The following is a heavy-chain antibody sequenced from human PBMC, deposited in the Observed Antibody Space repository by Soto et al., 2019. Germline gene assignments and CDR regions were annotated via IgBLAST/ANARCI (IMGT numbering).Heavy chain of an antibody. Sequence: QVQLVQSGAEVKKPGSSVKVSCKASGGTFSSYTISWVRQAPGQGLEWMGRIIPILGIANYAQKFQGRVTIXAXXSTSTAYMELSSLRSEDTAVYYCARDGDNVGWFGPWGQGTLVTVSS. V-gene: IGHV1-69*08. CDR3: ARDGDNVGWFGP. J-gene: IGHJ5*02. CDR1: GGTFSSYT. CDR2: IIPILGIA. D-gene: IGHD3-16*01.